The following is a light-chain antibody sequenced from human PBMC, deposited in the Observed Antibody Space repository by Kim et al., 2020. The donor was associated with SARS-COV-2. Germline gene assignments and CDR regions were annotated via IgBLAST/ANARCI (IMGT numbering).Light chain of an antibody. CDR2: HDD. J-gene: IGLJ2*01. Sequence: SYELTQPPSVSVSPGQTASITCSGDHLGNIYANWHQQKSGPSPVLLIYHDDKPPPDIPYRFPASNSGNTATLTISGTQAMDEADYYCQAWHVNMMIFGGG. CDR1: HLGNIY. CDR3: QAWHVNMMI. V-gene: IGLV3-1*01.